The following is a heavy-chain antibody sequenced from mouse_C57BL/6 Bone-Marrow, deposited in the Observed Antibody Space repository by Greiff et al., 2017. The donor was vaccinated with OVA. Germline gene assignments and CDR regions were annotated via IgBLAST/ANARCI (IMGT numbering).Heavy chain of an antibody. CDR3: AREPITTVVANDY. V-gene: IGHV1-64*01. D-gene: IGHD1-1*01. CDR2: IHPNSGST. J-gene: IGHJ2*01. CDR1: GYTFTSYW. Sequence: VQLQQPGAELVKPGASVKLSCKASGYTFTSYWMHWVKQRPGQGLEWIGMIHPNSGSTNYNEKFKSKATLTVDKSSSTAYMQLSSLTSEDSAVYYCAREPITTVVANDYWGQGTTLTVSS.